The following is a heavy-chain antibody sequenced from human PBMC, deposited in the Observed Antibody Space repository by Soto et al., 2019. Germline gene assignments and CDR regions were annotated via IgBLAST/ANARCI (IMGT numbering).Heavy chain of an antibody. CDR1: GYTFTGYY. V-gene: IGHV1-2*02. D-gene: IGHD4-17*01. CDR2: INPNSGGT. Sequence: ASVKVSCKASGYTFTGYYMHWVRQAPGQGLEWMGWINPNSGGTNYAQKFQGRVTMTRDTSISTAYMELSRLRFDDTAVYYCARDLHGDYYFDYWGQGTLVTVSS. CDR3: ARDLHGDYYFDY. J-gene: IGHJ4*02.